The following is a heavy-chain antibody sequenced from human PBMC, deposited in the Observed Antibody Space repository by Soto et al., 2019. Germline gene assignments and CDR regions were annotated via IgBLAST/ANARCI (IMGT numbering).Heavy chain of an antibody. V-gene: IGHV1-3*01. Sequence: QVQLVQSGAEVKTPGASVKLSCKASGYTFTSYSIHWVRQAPGQRLEWMGWISAATDNTRYSRKFQGRVTINTDTSARAVNMEVSSLTYEDTAIYYCGRDITVRGLTNTFDVWGQGTMVTVSS. CDR3: GRDITVRGLTNTFDV. J-gene: IGHJ3*01. D-gene: IGHD3-10*02. CDR2: ISAATDNT. CDR1: GYTFTSYS.